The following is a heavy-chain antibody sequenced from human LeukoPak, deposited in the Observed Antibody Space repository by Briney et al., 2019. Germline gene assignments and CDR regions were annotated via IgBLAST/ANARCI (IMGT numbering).Heavy chain of an antibody. CDR2: IYYSGST. CDR3: ARDGELGRYFDY. D-gene: IGHD1-26*01. J-gene: IGHJ4*02. V-gene: IGHV4-39*07. Sequence: SETLSLTCTVSGGSISSSSYYWGWIRQPPGKGLEWIGSIYYSGSTYYNPSLKSRVTISVDTSKNQFSLKLSSVTAADTAVYYCARDGELGRYFDYWGQGTLVAVSS. CDR1: GGSISSSSYY.